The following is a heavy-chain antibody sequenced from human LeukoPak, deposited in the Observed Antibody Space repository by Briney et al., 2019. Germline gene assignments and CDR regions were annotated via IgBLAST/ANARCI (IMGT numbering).Heavy chain of an antibody. CDR2: IYYSGST. D-gene: IGHD3-22*01. V-gene: IGHV4-39*07. Sequence: SETLSLTCTVSGGSISSSSYYWGWIRQPPGKGLEWIGSIYYSGSTNYNPSLKSRVTISVDTSKNQFSLKLSSVTAADTAVYYCARGADSSVYFDYWGQGTLVTVSS. CDR3: ARGADSSVYFDY. CDR1: GGSISSSSYY. J-gene: IGHJ4*02.